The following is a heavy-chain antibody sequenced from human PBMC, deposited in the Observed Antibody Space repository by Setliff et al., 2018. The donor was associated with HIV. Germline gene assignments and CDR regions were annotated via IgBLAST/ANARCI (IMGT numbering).Heavy chain of an antibody. CDR2: INQDGSET. CDR3: ARDKDMTVAFDL. CDR1: GFTFSSYW. Sequence: GGSLRLSCAASGFTFSSYWMSWVRQAPGKGLEWVANINQDGSETYYMDSVRGRFTISRDNAGNSLSLLMNSLRAEDTAVYFCARDKDMTVAFDLWGQGTPVTVSS. V-gene: IGHV3-7*01. J-gene: IGHJ4*02. D-gene: IGHD3-22*01.